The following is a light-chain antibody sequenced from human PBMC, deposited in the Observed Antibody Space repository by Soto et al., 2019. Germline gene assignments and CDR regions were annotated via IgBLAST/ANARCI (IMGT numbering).Light chain of an antibody. CDR1: SSDIGAYNF. Sequence: QSALTQPASVSGSPGQSITISCTGTSSDIGAYNFVSWYQQHPGKAPKLMLYDVNIRPSGVSNRFSGSKSGNTASLTISGLMAEDEADYYCTSWTTSTTMIFGRGTKLTVL. J-gene: IGLJ2*01. V-gene: IGLV2-14*03. CDR2: DVN. CDR3: TSWTTSTTMI.